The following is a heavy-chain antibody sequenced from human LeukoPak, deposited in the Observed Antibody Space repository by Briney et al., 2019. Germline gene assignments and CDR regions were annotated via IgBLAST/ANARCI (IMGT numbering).Heavy chain of an antibody. V-gene: IGHV3-23*01. CDR2: ISGSGGST. D-gene: IGHD1-26*01. CDR3: AKGEAVGATFPFDY. Sequence: GGSLRLSCAASGFTFSSFGMHWVRQAPGKGLEWVSAISGSGGSTYYADSVKGRFTISRDNSKNTLYLQMNSLRAEDTAVYYCAKGEAVGATFPFDYWGQGTLVTVSS. J-gene: IGHJ4*02. CDR1: GFTFSSFG.